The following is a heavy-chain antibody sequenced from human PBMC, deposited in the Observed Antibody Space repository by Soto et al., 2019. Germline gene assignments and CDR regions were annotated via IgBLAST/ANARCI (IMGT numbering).Heavy chain of an antibody. CDR1: GYSFTDYH. V-gene: IGHV1-2*04. D-gene: IGHD2-8*01. CDR3: ARGDSTDCSNGVCSFFYNHDMDV. J-gene: IGHJ6*02. CDR2: INPKSGGT. Sequence: ASVKVSCKASGYSFTDYHIHWVRQAPGQGLEWLGRINPKSGGTSTAQKFQGWVTMTTDTSISTASMELTRLTSDDTAIYYCARGDSTDCSNGVCSFFYNHDMDVWGQGTTVTVS.